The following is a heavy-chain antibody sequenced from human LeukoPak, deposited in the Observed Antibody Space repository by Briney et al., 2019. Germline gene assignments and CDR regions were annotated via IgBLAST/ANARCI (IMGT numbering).Heavy chain of an antibody. J-gene: IGHJ4*02. Sequence: SETLSLTCTVSGASMNTTNFYWAWIRQPPGKGLESIGSISYAGRTYLNPSLNSRVTISTDTSKNQFSLKLTSVTAADTAVYYCAGLGVMVLVYQFEYWGRGTPVTVSS. CDR1: GASMNTTNFY. CDR2: ISYAGRT. D-gene: IGHD2-8*01. V-gene: IGHV4-39*07. CDR3: AGLGVMVLVYQFEY.